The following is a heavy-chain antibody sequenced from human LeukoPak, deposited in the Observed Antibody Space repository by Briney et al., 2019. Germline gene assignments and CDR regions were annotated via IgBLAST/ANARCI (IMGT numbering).Heavy chain of an antibody. D-gene: IGHD3-3*01. CDR1: GYTFTTYD. J-gene: IGHJ4*02. CDR2: MNPNSGNT. Sequence: ASVKVSCKASGYTFTTYDIHWVRQAPGQGLEWMAWMNPNSGNTGYARKFQGRVTLTRSNPSSTVYMELNSLKFEDTAVYYCARGMGFWSGYYGYWGQGTPVTVSS. CDR3: ARGMGFWSGYYGY. V-gene: IGHV1-8*01.